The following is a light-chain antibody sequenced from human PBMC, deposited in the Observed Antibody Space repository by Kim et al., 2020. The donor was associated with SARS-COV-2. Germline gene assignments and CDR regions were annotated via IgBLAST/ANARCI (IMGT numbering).Light chain of an antibody. CDR2: GAS. V-gene: IGKV3-20*01. CDR3: QQFLTSSWT. CDR1: QSVSSYY. J-gene: IGKJ1*01. Sequence: YQEERATLSCRASQSVSSYYLAWCQQRPGQAPRLLIYGASSRAIGIPDRFSGSGSGTDFALTISRLEPEDFAVYFCQQFLTSSWTFGQGTKVDIK.